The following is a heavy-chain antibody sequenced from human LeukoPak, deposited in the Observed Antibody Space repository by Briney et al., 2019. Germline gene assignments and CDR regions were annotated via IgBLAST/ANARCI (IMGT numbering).Heavy chain of an antibody. V-gene: IGHV1-8*01. Sequence: ASVKVSCKASGYTFTSCDINWVRQATGQGLEWMGWMNPNSGNTGYAQKFQGRVTMTRNTSISTAYMELSSLRSEDTAVYYCARAEIMITFGGVIGYDAFDIWGQGTMVTVSS. J-gene: IGHJ3*02. CDR2: MNPNSGNT. CDR1: GYTFTSCD. D-gene: IGHD3-16*02. CDR3: ARAEIMITFGGVIGYDAFDI.